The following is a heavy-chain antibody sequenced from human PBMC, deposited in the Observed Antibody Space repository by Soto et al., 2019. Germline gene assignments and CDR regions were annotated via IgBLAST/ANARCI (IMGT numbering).Heavy chain of an antibody. V-gene: IGHV4-39*05. CDR3: ATYYDSSGPTGGAFDI. D-gene: IGHD3-22*01. Sequence: QLQLQESGPGLVKPSETPSLSCTVSGGSISGSNYYWVWIRQPPWKGLEWIGSIYYGRSTYYSPSLKSRVTISVDTSKNQFSLKLNSVTAAETAVYYCATYYDSSGPTGGAFDIWGQGTMVTVSS. CDR1: GGSISGSNYY. CDR2: IYYGRST. J-gene: IGHJ3*02.